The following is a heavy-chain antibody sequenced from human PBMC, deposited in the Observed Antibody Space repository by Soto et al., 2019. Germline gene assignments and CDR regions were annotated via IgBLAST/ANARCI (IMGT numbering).Heavy chain of an antibody. J-gene: IGHJ6*02. CDR3: ARDKSPYYFWSGYYYYGMDV. V-gene: IGHV3-11*01. D-gene: IGHD3-3*01. CDR2: ISSSCSTI. CDR1: GFTFSDYY. Sequence: GGSLRLSCAASGFTFSDYYMSWIRQAPGKGLEWVSYISSSCSTIYYADSVKGRFTISRDNAKNSLYLQMNSLRAEDTAVYYCARDKSPYYFWSGYYYYGMDVWGQGTTVTVSS.